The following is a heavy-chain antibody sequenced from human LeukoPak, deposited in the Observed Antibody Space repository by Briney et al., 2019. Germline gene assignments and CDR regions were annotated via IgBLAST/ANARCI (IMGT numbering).Heavy chain of an antibody. CDR3: ARSGPTLILPYFDY. CDR1: GGSISSYY. Sequence: SETLSLTCTVSGGSISSYYWSWIRQPPGKGLEWIGYIYYSGSTNYNPSLKSRVTISVDTSKNQFSLKLSSVTAADTAVYYCARSGPTLILPYFDYWGQGTLVTVSS. J-gene: IGHJ4*02. V-gene: IGHV4-59*01. CDR2: IYYSGST. D-gene: IGHD3-16*01.